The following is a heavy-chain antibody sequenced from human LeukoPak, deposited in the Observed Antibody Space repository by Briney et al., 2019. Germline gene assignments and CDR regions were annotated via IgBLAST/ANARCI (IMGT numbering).Heavy chain of an antibody. CDR2: INTNTGDT. J-gene: IGHJ3*02. Sequence: ASVKVSCKASGYTFTAFYIHWVRQAPGQGLEWMGWINTNTGDTNYAQKFQGRVTMTRDTSVTTAYMELSTLRAEDTAVYYCARGNGHAFDIWGQGTMVTVSS. CDR3: ARGNGHAFDI. V-gene: IGHV1-2*02. D-gene: IGHD2-8*01. CDR1: GYTFTAFY.